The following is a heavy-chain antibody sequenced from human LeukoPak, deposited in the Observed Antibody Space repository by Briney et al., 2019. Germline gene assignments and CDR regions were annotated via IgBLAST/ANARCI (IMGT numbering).Heavy chain of an antibody. CDR1: GGSFSGYY. V-gene: IGHV4-34*01. D-gene: IGHD5-18*01. CDR2: INHSGST. J-gene: IGHJ6*03. CDR3: ARGAWGYGLMDV. Sequence: PSETLSLTCAVYGGSFSGYYWSWIRQPSGKGLEWIGEINHSGSTNYNPSLKSRVTISVDTSKNQFSLKLSSVTAADTAVYYCARGAWGYGLMDVWGKGTTVTVSS.